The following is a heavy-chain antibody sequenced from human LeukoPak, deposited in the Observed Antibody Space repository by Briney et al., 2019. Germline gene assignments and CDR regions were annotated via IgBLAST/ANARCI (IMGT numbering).Heavy chain of an antibody. J-gene: IGHJ4*02. CDR3: ARHGPDYYGSGSYYNGFDY. Sequence: GESLKISCKGSGYSFTSYWIGWVRQMPGKGQEWMGIIYPGDSDTRYSPSFQGQVTISADKSISTAYLQWSSLKASDTAMYYCARHGPDYYGSGSYYNGFDYWGQGTLVTVSS. CDR2: IYPGDSDT. V-gene: IGHV5-51*01. CDR1: GYSFTSYW. D-gene: IGHD3-10*01.